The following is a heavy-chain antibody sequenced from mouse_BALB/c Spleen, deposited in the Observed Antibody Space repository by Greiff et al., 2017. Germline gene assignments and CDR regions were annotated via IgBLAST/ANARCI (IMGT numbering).Heavy chain of an antibody. V-gene: IGHV5-17*02. CDR1: GFTFSSFG. D-gene: IGHD2-1*01. CDR3: ARDYGNYGFAY. J-gene: IGHJ3*01. Sequence: EVQGVESGGGLVQPGGSRKLSCAASGFTFSSFGMHWVRQAPEKGLEWVAYISSGSSTIYYADTVKGRFTISRDNPKNTLFLQMTSLRSEYTAMYYCARDYGNYGFAYWGQGTLVTVSA. CDR2: ISSGSSTI.